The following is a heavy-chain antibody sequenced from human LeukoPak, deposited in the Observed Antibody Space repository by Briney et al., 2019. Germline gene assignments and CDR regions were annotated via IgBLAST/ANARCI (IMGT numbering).Heavy chain of an antibody. J-gene: IGHJ4*02. CDR2: INHSGST. Sequence: SETLSLTCAVYGGSFSVYYWSWIRQPPGKGLEWIGEINHSGSTNYNPSLKSRVTISVDTSKNQFSLKLSSVTAADTAVYYCARGSVVPAAITTPNFDYWGQGTLVTVSS. CDR1: GGSFSVYY. CDR3: ARGSVVPAAITTPNFDY. V-gene: IGHV4-34*01. D-gene: IGHD2-2*01.